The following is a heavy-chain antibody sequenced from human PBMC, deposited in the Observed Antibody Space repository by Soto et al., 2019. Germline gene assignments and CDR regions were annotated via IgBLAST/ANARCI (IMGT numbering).Heavy chain of an antibody. CDR2: IYSGGST. CDR1: GFTVSSNY. D-gene: IGHD4-17*01. J-gene: IGHJ6*03. V-gene: IGHV3-66*04. CDR3: ARLNYGDYPTYYYYYYMDV. Sequence: PGESLKISCAASGFTVSSNYMSWVRQAPGKGLEWVSVIYSGGSTYYADSVKGRFTISRDNSKNTLYLQMNSLRAEDTAVYYCARLNYGDYPTYYYYYYMDVWGKGTTVTVSS.